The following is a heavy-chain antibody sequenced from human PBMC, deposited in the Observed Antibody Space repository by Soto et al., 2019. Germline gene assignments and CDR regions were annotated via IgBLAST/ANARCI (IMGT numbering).Heavy chain of an antibody. D-gene: IGHD2-2*01. J-gene: IGHJ6*03. CDR2: IIPIFGTA. Sequence: ASVKVSCKASGGTFSSYAISWVRQAPGQGLEWMGGIIPIFGTANYAQKFQGRVTITADESTSTAYMELSSLRSEDTAVYYCASLAVAELYCSSTSCYYYYYYMDVWGKGTTVTVSS. CDR1: GGTFSSYA. CDR3: ASLAVAELYCSSTSCYYYYYYMDV. V-gene: IGHV1-69*13.